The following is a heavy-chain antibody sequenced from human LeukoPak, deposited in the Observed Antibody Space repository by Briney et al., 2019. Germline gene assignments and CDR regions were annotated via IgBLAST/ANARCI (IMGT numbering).Heavy chain of an antibody. D-gene: IGHD3-3*01. V-gene: IGHV4-59*01. J-gene: IGHJ4*02. CDR1: GGSTSSYY. CDR3: ARTGYYDFWSGYQDN. CDR2: IYYSGST. Sequence: PSETLSLTCTVSGGSTSSYYWSWIRQPPGKGLEWIGYIYYSGSTNYNPSLKSRVTISVDTSKNQFSLKLSSVTAADTAVYYCARTGYYDFWSGYQDNWGQGTLVTVSS.